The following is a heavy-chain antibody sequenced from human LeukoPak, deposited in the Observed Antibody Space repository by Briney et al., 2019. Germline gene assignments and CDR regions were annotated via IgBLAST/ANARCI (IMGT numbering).Heavy chain of an antibody. V-gene: IGHV1-2*02. J-gene: IGHJ6*03. CDR2: INPNSGGT. Sequence: ASVKVSCKASGYTFTGYYMHWVRQAPGQGLEWMGWINPNSGGTNYAQKFQGRVTMTRDTSISTAYMELSRLRSDDTAVYYCARDRYYDILTGPIPYYYMDVWGKGTTVTISS. D-gene: IGHD3-9*01. CDR3: ARDRYYDILTGPIPYYYMDV. CDR1: GYTFTGYY.